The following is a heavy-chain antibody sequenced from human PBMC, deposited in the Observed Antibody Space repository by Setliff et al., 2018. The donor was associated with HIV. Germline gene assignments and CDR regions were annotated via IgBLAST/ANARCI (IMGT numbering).Heavy chain of an antibody. D-gene: IGHD3-9*01. CDR1: GYTFTKFD. CDR2: MNPNSGNT. V-gene: IGHV1-8*01. CDR3: ARTWGAGVTGYWFEP. Sequence: ASVKVSCKASGYTFTKFDINWVRQATGQGLEWMGWMNPNSGNTGFAQKFQGRVTMTRNTSISTAYMELRSLRSEDTAVYFCARTWGAGVTGYWFEPWGQGTQVTVS. J-gene: IGHJ5*02.